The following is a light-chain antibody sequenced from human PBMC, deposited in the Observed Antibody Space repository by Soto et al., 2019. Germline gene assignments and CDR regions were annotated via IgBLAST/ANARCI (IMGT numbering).Light chain of an antibody. CDR2: EVK. V-gene: IGLV2-14*01. J-gene: IGLJ1*01. Sequence: QAVLTQPASVSGSPGQSITISCTGTSSDIGFYNYVSWYQQYPGKAPKVVIYEVKNRPSGVSNRFSGSKSGNTASLTISGLQADDEADYYCCSYTSSSTLYGFGTGTKLTVL. CDR1: SSDIGFYNY. CDR3: CSYTSSSTLYG.